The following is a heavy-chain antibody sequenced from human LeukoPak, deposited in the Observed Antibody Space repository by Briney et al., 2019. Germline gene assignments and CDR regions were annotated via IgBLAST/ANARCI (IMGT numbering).Heavy chain of an antibody. Sequence: PGGSLRLSCAASGFTFSSYGMHWVRQTPGKGLEWVAVIWYDGSRQYYADSVKGRFTISRDNSKNTLYLQMNSLRADDTAVYYCARGESLDYWGQGTLVTVSS. CDR1: GFTFSSYG. CDR2: IWYDGSRQ. J-gene: IGHJ4*02. V-gene: IGHV3-33*01. CDR3: ARGESLDY.